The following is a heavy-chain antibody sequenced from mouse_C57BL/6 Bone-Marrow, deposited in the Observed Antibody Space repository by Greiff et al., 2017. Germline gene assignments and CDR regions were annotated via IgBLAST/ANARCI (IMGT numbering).Heavy chain of an antibody. D-gene: IGHD1-1*01. Sequence: VQLKESGAELVRPGASVKLSCTASGFTITDDYMHWVKQRPEQGLEWIGWIDPEDGDTEYAPKFQGKATITADPSSNTAYLQLSSLTSEDTAVYYCTTADYYGSSSGYWGQGTTLTVSS. V-gene: IGHV14-4*01. CDR3: TTADYYGSSSGY. J-gene: IGHJ2*01. CDR1: GFTITDDY. CDR2: IDPEDGDT.